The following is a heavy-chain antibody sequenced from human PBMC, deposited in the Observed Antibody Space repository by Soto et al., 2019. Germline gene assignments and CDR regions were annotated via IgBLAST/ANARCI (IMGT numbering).Heavy chain of an antibody. Sequence: PGGSLRLSCAASGLTSSNLWRHWVRQAPGKGLEWVSVSRSGGNTYYADSVEGRFTISRDNSKNTVYLQMNSLRAEDTAVYYCGRENYYYGMDVWGQGTTVTVSS. CDR1: GLTSSNLW. CDR3: GRENYYYGMDV. J-gene: IGHJ6*02. V-gene: IGHV3-66*01. CDR2: SRSGGNT.